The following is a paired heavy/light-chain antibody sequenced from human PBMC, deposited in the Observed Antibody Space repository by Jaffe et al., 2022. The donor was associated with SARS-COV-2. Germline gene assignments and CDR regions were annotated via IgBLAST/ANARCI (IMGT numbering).Light chain of an antibody. CDR3: QHYDNWPPYT. J-gene: IGKJ2*01. V-gene: IGKV3-15*01. Sequence: EIVMTQFPAALSVSPGDRATLSCRASQSVRSNLAWYQQKPGQVPRLLIYDASTRATGIPARFSGSGSGTEFTLTISSLQSEDFAVYYCQHYDNWPPYTFGQGTKLEIK. CDR1: QSVRSN. CDR2: DAS.
Heavy chain of an antibody. CDR2: ISHDGSDK. Sequence: QVQLAESGGGVVQPGRSLRLSCAASGFTFSRYNFHWVRQAPGKGLEWVALISHDGSDKHYADSVKGRFIISRDNSKNTLYLQVNSLRPDDTAAFYCARDYSDKVGNYYFVDVWGQGTTVTVSS. CDR1: GFTFSRYN. V-gene: IGHV3-30*04. CDR3: ARDYSDKVGNYYFVDV. D-gene: IGHD4-4*01. J-gene: IGHJ6*03.